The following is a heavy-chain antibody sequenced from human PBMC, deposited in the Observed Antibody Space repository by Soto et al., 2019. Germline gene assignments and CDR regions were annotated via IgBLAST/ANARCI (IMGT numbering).Heavy chain of an antibody. D-gene: IGHD2-21*01. CDR3: ARAPVGLDTISDFEY. CDR2: IYNGGST. CDR1: CDSGGNVGFH. Sequence: SDTLSLSDSVSCDSGGNVGFHWAWLRMPPGKGLEWIGYIYNGGSTYYRPSLESRMHMSLDATRNHYSLRLTSVTAADTAVYFCARAPVGLDTISDFEYWGQGKLVPVSP. J-gene: IGHJ4*02. V-gene: IGHV4-30-4*02.